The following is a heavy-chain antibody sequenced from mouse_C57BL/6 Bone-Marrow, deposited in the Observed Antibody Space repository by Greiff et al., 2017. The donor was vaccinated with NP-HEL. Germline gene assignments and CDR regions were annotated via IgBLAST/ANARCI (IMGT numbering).Heavy chain of an antibody. V-gene: IGHV2-5*01. J-gene: IGHJ4*01. CDR2: IWRGGST. CDR1: GFSLTSYG. CDR3: DTSITTHALDY. D-gene: IGHD1-1*01. Sequence: QVQLQQSGPGLVQPSQSLSITCTVSGFSLTSYGVHWVRQSPGQGLEWLGVIWRGGSTDYNAAFMSRLSITKDNSKGQVFFNMISLQADDTAIYYSDTSITTHALDYWGQGTSVTVSA.